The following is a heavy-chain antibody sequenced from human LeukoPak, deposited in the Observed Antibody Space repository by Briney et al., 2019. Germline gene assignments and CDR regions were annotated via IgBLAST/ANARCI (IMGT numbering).Heavy chain of an antibody. D-gene: IGHD4-11*01. CDR1: GFSLRSSW. CDR3: ARDDYNRY. CDR2: ISGDGSTT. V-gene: IGHV3-74*01. Sequence: GGSLRLSCAASGFSLRSSWMHWVRQAPGKGLVWVSCISGDGSTTRYADSVKGRFTISRDNAQNTLFLQMDSLRAEDTAVYYCARDDYNRYWGQGTLVTASS. J-gene: IGHJ4*02.